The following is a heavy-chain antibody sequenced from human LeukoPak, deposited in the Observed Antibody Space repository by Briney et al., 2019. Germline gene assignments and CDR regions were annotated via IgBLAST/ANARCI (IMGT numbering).Heavy chain of an antibody. CDR2: IYSGGST. D-gene: IGHD4-17*01. CDR1: GFTASSNY. Sequence: GGSLRLSCAASGFTASSNYMSWVRQAPGKGLEWVSVIYSGGSTYYADSVKGRFTISRDNSKNTLYLQMNSLRAEDTAVYYCARDGHDYGDFDYWGQGTLVTVSS. V-gene: IGHV3-53*01. J-gene: IGHJ4*02. CDR3: ARDGHDYGDFDY.